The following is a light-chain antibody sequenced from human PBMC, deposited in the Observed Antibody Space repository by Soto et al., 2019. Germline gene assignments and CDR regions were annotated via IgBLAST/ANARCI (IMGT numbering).Light chain of an antibody. CDR2: EVR. V-gene: IGLV2-14*01. Sequence: QSALTQPASVSGSPGQSSTVSCTGTSSDVGGYTYVSWYQQHPGKAPKLMISEVRNRPSGVSNRFSGSKSGNTASLTISGLQAEDEAYYYCSSYSSSSTLVFGTGTKLTVL. J-gene: IGLJ1*01. CDR1: SSDVGGYTY. CDR3: SSYSSSSTLV.